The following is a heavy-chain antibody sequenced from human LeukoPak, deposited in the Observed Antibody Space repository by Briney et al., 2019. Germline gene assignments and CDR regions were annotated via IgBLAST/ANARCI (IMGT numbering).Heavy chain of an antibody. CDR1: GYTFTSYG. CDR3: ASAGGAVASWGWFDP. CDR2: ISAYNGNT. D-gene: IGHD6-19*01. V-gene: IGHV1-18*01. Sequence: GASVKVSCKASGYTFTSYGISWVRQAPGQGLEWMGWISAYNGNTNYAQKLQGRVTMTTDTSTSTAYMELRSLRSDDTAVYYCASAGGAVASWGWFDPWGQGTLVTVSS. J-gene: IGHJ5*02.